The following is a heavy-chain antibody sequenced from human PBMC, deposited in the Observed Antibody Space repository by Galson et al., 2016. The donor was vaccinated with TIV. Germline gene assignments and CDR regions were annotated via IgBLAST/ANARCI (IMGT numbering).Heavy chain of an antibody. J-gene: IGHJ6*02. V-gene: IGHV3-66*03. Sequence: SLRLSCAASGFSVSDNYINWVRQAPGKGLEWVSIFSNSDYTNYADSVKGRFTISRDNSKNTVYLHMSRLRAEDTAVYYCARERRHCGDNCYFSYYFGMDVWGQGTTVTVSS. CDR1: GFSVSDNY. D-gene: IGHD2-21*01. CDR3: ARERRHCGDNCYFSYYFGMDV. CDR2: FSNSDYT.